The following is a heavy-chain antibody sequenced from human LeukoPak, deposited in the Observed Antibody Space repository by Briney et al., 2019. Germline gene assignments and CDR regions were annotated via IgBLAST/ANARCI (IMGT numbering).Heavy chain of an antibody. CDR3: ARSRLHDAFDM. V-gene: IGHV3-53*01. Sequence: GGSLRLSCAASGFTVSSNYMSWVRQAPGKGLEWVSVIYSGGSTYYADPVKGRFTISRDNSKNTLYLQMNSLRAEDTAVYYCARSRLHDAFDMWGQGTMVTVSS. CDR1: GFTVSSNY. CDR2: IYSGGST. J-gene: IGHJ3*02.